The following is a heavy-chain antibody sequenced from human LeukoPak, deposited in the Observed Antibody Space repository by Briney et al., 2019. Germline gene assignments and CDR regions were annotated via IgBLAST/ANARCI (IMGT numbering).Heavy chain of an antibody. CDR3: ARLAVTTEHYYYGMDV. V-gene: IGHV4-39*01. CDR1: GGSISSGSYY. J-gene: IGHJ6*02. Sequence: SETLSLTCTVSGGSISSGSYYWGWIRQPPGQGLEWIGSIYYSGSTYYNPSLKSRVTISVDTSKNQFSLKLSSVTAADTAVYYCARLAVTTEHYYYGMDVWGQGTTVTVSS. CDR2: IYYSGST. D-gene: IGHD4-11*01.